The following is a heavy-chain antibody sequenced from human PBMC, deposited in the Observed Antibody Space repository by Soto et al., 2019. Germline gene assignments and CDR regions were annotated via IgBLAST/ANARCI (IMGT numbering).Heavy chain of an antibody. V-gene: IGHV4-59*05. CDR2: IYYSGST. CDR1: GGSISSYY. Sequence: PSETLSLTCTVSGGSISSYYWSWIRQPPGKGLEWIASIYYSGSTYYNPSLKSRVTISVDTSKNQFSLRLSSVTAADTAMYYCARLGYCSSTSCPKKNYGMDVWGQGTTVTVSS. J-gene: IGHJ6*02. D-gene: IGHD2-2*01. CDR3: ARLGYCSSTSCPKKNYGMDV.